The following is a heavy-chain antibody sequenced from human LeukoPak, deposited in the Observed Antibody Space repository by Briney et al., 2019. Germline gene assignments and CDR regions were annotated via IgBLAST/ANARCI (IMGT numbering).Heavy chain of an antibody. D-gene: IGHD5-24*01. V-gene: IGHV4-34*01. CDR1: GGSCDDYY. Sequence: SETLSLTCDVPGGSCDDYYCSWIRQPPGKGPEWIGEIHPHGIFYYNSSLMSRVTISIDTSKSQFSLRLTSVTAADTAIYYCSRGRDRSKAGDHWGQGSLVTVSS. J-gene: IGHJ4*02. CDR3: SRGRDRSKAGDH. CDR2: IHPHGIF.